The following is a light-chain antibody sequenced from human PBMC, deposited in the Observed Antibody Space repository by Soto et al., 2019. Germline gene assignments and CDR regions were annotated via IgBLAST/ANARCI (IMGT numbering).Light chain of an antibody. Sequence: DIQLTQSPSFLSASVGDRVTITCRASQGISSYLAWYQQKLGKAPKLLIYVASTLQSGVPSSFSGSGSGTEFTLTISRLQPEDFATYYCQQFNSYPLTFGGGTKVEIK. V-gene: IGKV1-9*01. J-gene: IGKJ4*01. CDR1: QGISSY. CDR3: QQFNSYPLT. CDR2: VAS.